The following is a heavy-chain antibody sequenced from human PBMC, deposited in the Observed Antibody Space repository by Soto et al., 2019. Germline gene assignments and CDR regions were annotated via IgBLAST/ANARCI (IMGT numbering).Heavy chain of an antibody. Sequence: HPGGSLRLSCAASGFTFSSYAMHWVRQAPGKGLEWVAVIPYDGSNKYYADSVKGRFTISRDNSKNTLYLQMNSLRAEDTAVYYCASPPSITGTLDPLDYWGQGTLVTVSS. CDR1: GFTFSSYA. J-gene: IGHJ4*02. CDR2: IPYDGSNK. V-gene: IGHV3-30-3*01. D-gene: IGHD1-20*01. CDR3: ASPPSITGTLDPLDY.